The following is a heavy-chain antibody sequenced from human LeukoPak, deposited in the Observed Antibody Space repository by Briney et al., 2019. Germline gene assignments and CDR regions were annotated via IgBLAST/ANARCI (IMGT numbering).Heavy chain of an antibody. J-gene: IGHJ4*02. CDR2: IRSKAYGGTT. V-gene: IGHV3-49*04. CDR3: TRSRGRVQLLRYFDY. D-gene: IGHD2-2*01. CDR1: GFTFDDYA. Sequence: PGGSLRLSCTASGFTFDDYAMSWVRQAPGKGLEWVGFIRSKAYGGTTEYAASVKGRFTISRDDSKSIAYLQMNSLKTEDTAVYYSTRSRGRVQLLRYFDYWGQGTLVTLSS.